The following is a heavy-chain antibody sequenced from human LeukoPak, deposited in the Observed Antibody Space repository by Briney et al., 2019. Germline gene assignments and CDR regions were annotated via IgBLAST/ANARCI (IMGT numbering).Heavy chain of an antibody. CDR3: AFLKRGYSYGYDWYFDL. CDR2: IYHSGST. V-gene: IGHV4-38-2*02. J-gene: IGHJ2*01. D-gene: IGHD5-18*01. CDR1: GYSISSGYY. Sequence: SETLSLTCTVSGYSISSGYYWGWIRQPPGKGLEWIGSIYHSGSTYYNPSLKSRVTISVDTSKNQFSLKLSSVTAADTAVYYCAFLKRGYSYGYDWYFDLWGRGTLVTVSS.